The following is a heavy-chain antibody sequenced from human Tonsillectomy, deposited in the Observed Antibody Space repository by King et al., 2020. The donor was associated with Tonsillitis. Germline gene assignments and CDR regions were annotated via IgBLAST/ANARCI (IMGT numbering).Heavy chain of an antibody. CDR3: ARGVGFGDGYFDS. D-gene: IGHD3-10*01. CDR2: XXXXXXXX. Sequence: VQXVESGGGVVQPGRSLRLSCAASGFTFRTYGMHWVRXAPGKGXXWXXXXXXXXXXXXXGDSVRGRXTISRXNXRNTLXLQXXXLRVEDTAVYYCARGVGFGDGYFDSWGQGTLVIVSS. V-gene: IGHV3-33*05. CDR1: GFTFRTYG. J-gene: IGHJ4*02.